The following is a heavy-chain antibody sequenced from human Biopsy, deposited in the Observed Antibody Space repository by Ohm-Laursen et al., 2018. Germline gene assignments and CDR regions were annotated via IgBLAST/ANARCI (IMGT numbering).Heavy chain of an antibody. Sequence: SETLSLTCTLSGDSITRSYWSWIRQSPGKGLEWIGHVFDRGTTNYNPSLKSRVTMSVDTSKNEFSLRLTSVTAADTAVYYCARGSLKMDYWGQGTLVTVSS. CDR1: GDSITRSY. CDR3: ARGSLKMDY. D-gene: IGHD3-9*01. CDR2: VFDRGTT. V-gene: IGHV4-59*12. J-gene: IGHJ4*02.